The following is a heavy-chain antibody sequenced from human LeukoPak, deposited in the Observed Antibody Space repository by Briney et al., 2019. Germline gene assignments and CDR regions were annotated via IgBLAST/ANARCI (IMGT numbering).Heavy chain of an antibody. J-gene: IGHJ4*02. D-gene: IGHD2/OR15-2a*01. CDR2: IKQDGSAK. V-gene: IGHV3-7*05. Sequence: PGGSLRLSCAASGFTFSSYWMSWVRQAPGKGLEWVANIKQDGSAKYYVDSVKGRFTISRDNAKKSLYLQMNSLRAEDTAVYYCARDRDNITCPHDHWGQGTLVTVSS. CDR1: GFTFSSYW. CDR3: ARDRDNITCPHDH.